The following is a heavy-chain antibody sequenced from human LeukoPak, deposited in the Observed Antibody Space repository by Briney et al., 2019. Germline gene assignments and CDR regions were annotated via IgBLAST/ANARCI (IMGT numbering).Heavy chain of an antibody. V-gene: IGHV1-8*01. J-gene: IGHJ5*02. Sequence: ASVKFSCKASGDTFTSYDINWVRQATGQGLEWMGWMNPNSGNTGYAQKFQGRVTMTRNTSISTAYMELSSLRSEDTAVYYCARRESKYYYGSGSYFNWFDPWGQGTLVTVSS. CDR3: ARRESKYYYGSGSYFNWFDP. CDR1: GDTFTSYD. D-gene: IGHD3-10*01. CDR2: MNPNSGNT.